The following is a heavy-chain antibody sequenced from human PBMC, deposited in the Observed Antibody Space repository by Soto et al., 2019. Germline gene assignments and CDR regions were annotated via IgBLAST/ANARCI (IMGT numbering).Heavy chain of an antibody. Sequence: QVQLQESGPGLVKPSQTLSLTCTVSGASISSGDYYWTWIRQPPGKGLEGIVSIYYSGSTYYNPSLKSRVTISVDTSNNQFSLKLSSVTAADTAVYYCARASYDSSTYYLDYWGQGTLVTVSS. J-gene: IGHJ4*02. CDR2: IYYSGST. CDR3: ARASYDSSTYYLDY. CDR1: GASISSGDYY. V-gene: IGHV4-30-4*01. D-gene: IGHD3-22*01.